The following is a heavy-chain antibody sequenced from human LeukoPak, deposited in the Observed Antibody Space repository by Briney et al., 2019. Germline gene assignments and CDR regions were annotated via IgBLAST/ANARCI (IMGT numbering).Heavy chain of an antibody. CDR3: AREAKVLPDY. CDR1: GFPFSSRW. Sequence: GGSLRLSCTSSGFPFSSRWMHWVRQVPGKGPEWVANIKYDGREKYYVDSVKGRFSISRDNAKNSLYLQMNSLRAEDTAVYYCAREAKVLPDYWGQGTLVTVSS. CDR2: IKYDGREK. J-gene: IGHJ4*02. V-gene: IGHV3-7*01. D-gene: IGHD3-10*01.